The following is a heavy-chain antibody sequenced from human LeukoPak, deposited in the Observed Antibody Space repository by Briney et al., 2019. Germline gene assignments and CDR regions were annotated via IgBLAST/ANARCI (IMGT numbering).Heavy chain of an antibody. Sequence: GASVKVSCKASGYTFTGYYMHWVRQAPGRGLEWMGRINPNSGGTNYAQKFRGRVTVTRDTSISTAYMELSRLRSDDTAVYYCARSTAAGSWVDYWGQGTLVTVSS. CDR2: INPNSGGT. J-gene: IGHJ4*02. CDR3: ARSTAAGSWVDY. V-gene: IGHV1-2*06. D-gene: IGHD1-14*01. CDR1: GYTFTGYY.